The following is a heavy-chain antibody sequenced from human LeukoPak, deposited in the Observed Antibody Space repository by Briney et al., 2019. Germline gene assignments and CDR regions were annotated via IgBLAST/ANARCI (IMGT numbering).Heavy chain of an antibody. D-gene: IGHD6-19*01. V-gene: IGHV1-69*06. CDR3: ASRVRSQWLVTPDAFDI. CDR1: GGTFSSYA. J-gene: IGHJ3*02. CDR2: IIPIFGTA. Sequence: SVKVSCKASGGTFSSYAISWVRQAPGRGLEWMGGIIPIFGTANYAQKFQGRVTITADKSTSTAYMELSSLRSEDTAVYYCASRVRSQWLVTPDAFDIWGQGTMVTVSS.